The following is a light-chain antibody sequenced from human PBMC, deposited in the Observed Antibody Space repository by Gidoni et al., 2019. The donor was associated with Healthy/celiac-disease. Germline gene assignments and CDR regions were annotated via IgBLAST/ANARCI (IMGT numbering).Light chain of an antibody. Sequence: QSALPQPPSASGSPGQSVTISCTGTSSDVGGSNYVSWYQQHPGKAPTLMIYEVSKRPSGVPDRFCGSKSGNTASLTVSGLQAEDEADYYCSSYAGSNNLVFGGGTKLTGL. CDR2: EVS. CDR1: SSDVGGSNY. J-gene: IGLJ2*01. V-gene: IGLV2-8*01. CDR3: SSYAGSNNLV.